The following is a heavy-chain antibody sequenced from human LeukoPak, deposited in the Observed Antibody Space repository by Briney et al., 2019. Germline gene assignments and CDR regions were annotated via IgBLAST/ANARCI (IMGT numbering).Heavy chain of an antibody. J-gene: IGHJ4*02. Sequence: PSETLSLTCAVYGGSFSGYYWSWIRQPPGKGLEWIGYIYYSGSTYYNPSFKSRVTISVDTSKNQFSLKLSSVTAADTAVYYCARSLTYYYDSSGYQFDYWGQGTLVTVSS. CDR3: ARSLTYYYDSSGYQFDY. CDR2: IYYSGST. V-gene: IGHV4-34*09. CDR1: GGSFSGYY. D-gene: IGHD3-22*01.